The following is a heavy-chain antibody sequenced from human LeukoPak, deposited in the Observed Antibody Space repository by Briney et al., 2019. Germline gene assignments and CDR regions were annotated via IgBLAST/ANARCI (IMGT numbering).Heavy chain of an antibody. CDR1: GFTFSSYE. V-gene: IGHV3-48*03. Sequence: GGSLRLSCAASGFTFSSYEMNWVRQAPGKGLEWVSYISSSGSTIYYADSVKGRFTISGDNAKNSLYLQTNSLRAEDTAVYYCARLLGAFDIWGQGTMVTVSS. D-gene: IGHD3-16*01. J-gene: IGHJ3*02. CDR3: ARLLGAFDI. CDR2: ISSSGSTI.